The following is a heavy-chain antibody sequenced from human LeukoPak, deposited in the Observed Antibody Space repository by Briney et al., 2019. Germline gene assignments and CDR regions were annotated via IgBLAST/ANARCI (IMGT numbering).Heavy chain of an antibody. Sequence: SETLSLTCTVSGGSISSYYWSWIRQPPGKGLEWIGHIYYSGSTNYNPSLKSRVTISVDTSKNQFSLKLSSVTAADTAVYYCARTIITMVRGVTVYFDYWGQGTLVTVSS. CDR1: GGSISSYY. CDR3: ARTIITMVRGVTVYFDY. J-gene: IGHJ4*02. V-gene: IGHV4-59*01. D-gene: IGHD3-10*01. CDR2: IYYSGST.